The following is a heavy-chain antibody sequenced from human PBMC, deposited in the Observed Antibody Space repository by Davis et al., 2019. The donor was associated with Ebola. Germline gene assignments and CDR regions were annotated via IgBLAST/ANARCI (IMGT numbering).Heavy chain of an antibody. J-gene: IGHJ3*02. CDR3: ARDTTYSSGSDI. CDR1: GGTFSSYA. CDR2: IIPILGIA. Sequence: AASVKVSCKASGGTFSSYAISWVRQAPGQGLEWMGRIIPILGIANYAQKFQGRVTITRDTSASTAYMELSSLRSEDTAVYYCARDTTYSSGSDIWGQGTMVTVSS. V-gene: IGHV1-69*04. D-gene: IGHD6-19*01.